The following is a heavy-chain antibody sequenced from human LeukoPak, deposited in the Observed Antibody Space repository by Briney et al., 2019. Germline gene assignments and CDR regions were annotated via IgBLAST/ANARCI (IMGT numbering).Heavy chain of an antibody. CDR3: ARAYYFDTTGHDSDALDI. V-gene: IGHV3-33*01. D-gene: IGHD3-22*01. CDR2: IRSDASNK. J-gene: IGHJ3*02. CDR1: GFNFRNYD. Sequence: GRSLRLSCAASGFNFRNYDMHWVRQAPGKGREWVASIRSDASNKYYADSVKGRFTISRDNAKNTLSLQMDSLRAEDTAVYYCARAYYFDTTGHDSDALDIWGRGTMVTVSS.